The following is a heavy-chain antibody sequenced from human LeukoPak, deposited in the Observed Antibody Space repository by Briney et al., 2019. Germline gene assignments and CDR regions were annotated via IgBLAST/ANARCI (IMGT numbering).Heavy chain of an antibody. V-gene: IGHV3-48*03. CDR3: ASLTVYTSSWLPPPLRD. CDR1: GFDFSSYE. CDR2: ISTSGRTI. J-gene: IGHJ4*02. Sequence: PGGSLRLSCAASGFDFSSYEMNWVRQAPGKGLEWVSYISTSGRTIHYAGSVKGRFTISRDNAKNLLYLQMNSLRADDTAVYYCASLTVYTSSWLPPPLRDWGQGTQVTVSS. D-gene: IGHD6-13*01.